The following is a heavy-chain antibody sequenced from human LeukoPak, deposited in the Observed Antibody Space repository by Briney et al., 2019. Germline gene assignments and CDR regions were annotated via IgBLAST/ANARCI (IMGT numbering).Heavy chain of an antibody. CDR2: ISAYNGNT. CDR1: GYTFTSYG. D-gene: IGHD4-11*01. CDR3: ARVAWMTTVTTYYYYYYMDV. V-gene: IGHV1-18*01. Sequence: GASVTVSCKASGYTFTSYGISWVRQAPGQGLEWMGWISAYNGNTNYAQKLQGRVTMTTDTSTSTAYMELRSLRSDDTAVYYCARVAWMTTVTTYYYYYYMDVWGKGTTVTVSS. J-gene: IGHJ6*03.